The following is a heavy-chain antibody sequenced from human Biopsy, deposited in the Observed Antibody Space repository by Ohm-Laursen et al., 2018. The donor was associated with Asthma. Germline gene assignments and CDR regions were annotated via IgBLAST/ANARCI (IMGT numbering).Heavy chain of an antibody. CDR2: ISYDGSNK. Sequence: SLRLPCAAFGFTFSSYGMYWVRQAPGKGLEWVAVISYDGSNKYYADSVKGRFTISRDNSKNTLYLQMNSLRAEDTAVYYCAKDTEGRYDFWSGLSYNYYGMDVWGQGTTVTVSS. V-gene: IGHV3-30*18. CDR1: GFTFSSYG. D-gene: IGHD3-3*01. CDR3: AKDTEGRYDFWSGLSYNYYGMDV. J-gene: IGHJ6*02.